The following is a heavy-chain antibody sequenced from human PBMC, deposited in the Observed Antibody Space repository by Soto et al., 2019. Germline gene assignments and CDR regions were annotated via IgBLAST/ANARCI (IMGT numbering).Heavy chain of an antibody. CDR2: MIPVFHTA. J-gene: IGHJ6*02. V-gene: IGHV1-69*01. Sequence: QVQLVQSGAEVKKPGSSVKVSCKASGGNFNTYTINWVRQAPGQGLEWLGGMIPVFHTADYAQRFQGRLKITADDSTNTAYMELGSLTAGETAVYFCSRDETGDSYYFYYGLDVWGQGTAVTVSS. CDR1: GGNFNTYT. CDR3: SRDETGDSYYFYYGLDV. D-gene: IGHD7-27*01.